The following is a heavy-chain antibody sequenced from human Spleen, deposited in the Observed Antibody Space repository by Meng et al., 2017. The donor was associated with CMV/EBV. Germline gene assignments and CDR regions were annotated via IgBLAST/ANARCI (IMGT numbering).Heavy chain of an antibody. V-gene: IGHV1-24*01. Sequence: CRVSGFTLTEISINCVRQPPGKGLEWMGGFDPEDGEAIYAQKFQGRITMAEDTSPDTVYMELSSLRSEDTAVYYCTTGVLVSASLDHWGQGTLVTVSS. CDR3: TTGVLVSASLDH. J-gene: IGHJ4*02. CDR1: GFTLTEIS. CDR2: FDPEDGEA. D-gene: IGHD2-15*01.